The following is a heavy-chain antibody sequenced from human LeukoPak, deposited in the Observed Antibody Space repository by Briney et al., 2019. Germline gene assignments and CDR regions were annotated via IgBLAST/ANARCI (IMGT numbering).Heavy chain of an antibody. CDR1: GGSISGYY. D-gene: IGHD3-10*01. CDR3: ASENYGSGSLNY. V-gene: IGHV4-59*08. J-gene: IGHJ4*02. Sequence: SQTLSLTCTFSGGSISGYYWTWIRQPPGKGLEWIGYIYYSGTTNYNPALESRVTISIGTSRNQFSLRLSSVTAADTAVYHCASENYGSGSLNYWGQGTLVTVSS. CDR2: IYYSGTT.